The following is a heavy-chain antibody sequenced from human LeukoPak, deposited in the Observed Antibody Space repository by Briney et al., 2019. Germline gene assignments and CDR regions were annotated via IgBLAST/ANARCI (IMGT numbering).Heavy chain of an antibody. CDR3: ALAFSGYDRWFPEPPDQ. J-gene: IGHJ4*02. CDR2: IITNLAST. Sequence: SVKVSCKASGSAFSGYTITWVRQAPGQGLAWVGGIITNLASTNYAQKFQGRVTISADDSTSTAYMQLRSLTSEDTAFYYCALAFSGYDRWFPEPPDQWGQGTLVTASS. D-gene: IGHD5-12*01. CDR1: GSAFSGYT. V-gene: IGHV1-69*01.